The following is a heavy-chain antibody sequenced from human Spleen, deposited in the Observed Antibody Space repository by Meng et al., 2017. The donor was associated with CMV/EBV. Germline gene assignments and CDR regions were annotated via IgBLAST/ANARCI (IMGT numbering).Heavy chain of an antibody. D-gene: IGHD1-7*01. J-gene: IGHJ4*02. CDR2: INSDGSST. V-gene: IGHV3-74*01. CDR1: GFTFSSYW. Sequence: GESLKISCAASGFTFSSYWMHWVRQAPGKGLVWVSRINSDGSSTSYADSVKGRFTISRDNAKNTLYLQMNSLRAEDTAVYSCAKSVSPTGNYYFDYWGQGTLVTVSS. CDR3: AKSVSPTGNYYFDY.